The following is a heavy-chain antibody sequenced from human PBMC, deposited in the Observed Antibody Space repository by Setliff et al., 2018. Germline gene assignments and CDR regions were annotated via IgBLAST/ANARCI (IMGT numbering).Heavy chain of an antibody. D-gene: IGHD3-10*01. CDR2: IFHSGST. J-gene: IGHJ4*02. Sequence: SETLSLTCGVSGYSISSGHFWGWIRQPPGKGLEWLGNIFHSGSTYYNPTLNSRVTMSVDTSKNQFSLMLTSVTAAETAVYFCARHLLVQGTYHFDYWGQGSPVTVSS. CDR1: GYSISSGHF. V-gene: IGHV4-38-2*01. CDR3: ARHLLVQGTYHFDY.